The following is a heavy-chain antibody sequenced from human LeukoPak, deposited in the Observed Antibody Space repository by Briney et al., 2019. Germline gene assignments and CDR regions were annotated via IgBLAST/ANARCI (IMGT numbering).Heavy chain of an antibody. D-gene: IGHD3-16*01. CDR3: AKKDWGPTHFDY. V-gene: IGHV3-30-3*02. CDR1: GFTFSSYA. Sequence: QSGGSLRLSCAASGFTFSSYAMHWVRQAPGKGLEWVAVISYDGSNKYYADSVKGRFTISRDNSKNTLYLQMNSLRAEDTAVYYCAKKDWGPTHFDYWGQGTLVTVSS. J-gene: IGHJ4*02. CDR2: ISYDGSNK.